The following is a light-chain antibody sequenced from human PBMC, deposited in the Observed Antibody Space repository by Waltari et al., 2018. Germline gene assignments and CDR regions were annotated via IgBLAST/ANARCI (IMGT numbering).Light chain of an antibody. V-gene: IGLV2-14*01. CDR1: SSDVGGYNY. Sequence: QSALTQPASMSGSPGQSITISCTGTSSDVGGYNYVSWYQQHPGKAPKLMIYEVSNRPSGVSNRFSGSKSGNTASLTISGLQAEDEADYYCSSYTSSSTYVFGTGTK. J-gene: IGLJ1*01. CDR2: EVS. CDR3: SSYTSSSTYV.